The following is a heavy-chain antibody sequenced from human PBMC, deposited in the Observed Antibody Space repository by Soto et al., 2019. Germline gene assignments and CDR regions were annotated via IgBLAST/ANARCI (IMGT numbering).Heavy chain of an antibody. V-gene: IGHV4-39*01. CDR2: ISYSGST. CDR1: GGSVSSSNYY. D-gene: IGHD2-2*01. J-gene: IGHJ6*02. Sequence: XTLSLPCTVSGGSVSSSNYYWGWIRQPPGKGLEWIGTISYSGSTYYNPSLKSRVTISGDTSKNQFSLKLSSVTAKDTAFYYCERHPGCTSSSCSFYGMDVWGQGTTGPVS. CDR3: ERHPGCTSSSCSFYGMDV.